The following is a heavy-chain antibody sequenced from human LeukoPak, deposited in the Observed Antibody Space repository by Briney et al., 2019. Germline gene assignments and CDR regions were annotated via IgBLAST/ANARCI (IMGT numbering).Heavy chain of an antibody. Sequence: PGGSLRLSCSASGFTFSSYEMNWVRQAPGKGLEWVSYILNSGTTTYYADSVKGRFTISRDNAENSLYLQMNSLRAEDTAVYYCARGGGNFALWGRGTLVTVSS. V-gene: IGHV3-48*03. CDR3: ARGGGNFAL. CDR1: GFTFSSYE. J-gene: IGHJ2*01. D-gene: IGHD1-26*01. CDR2: ILNSGTTT.